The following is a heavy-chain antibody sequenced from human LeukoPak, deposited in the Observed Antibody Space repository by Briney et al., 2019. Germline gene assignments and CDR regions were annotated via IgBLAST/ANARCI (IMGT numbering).Heavy chain of an antibody. CDR3: ARDRNYDSWTAQSAGDGLDV. J-gene: IGHJ6*02. Sequence: PGGSLRLSCAASGFTFSSYSMNWVRQAPGKGLEWVSYISSSSSTIYYTDSVKGRFTISRDNAKNSLYLQMNSLRDEDTAVYYCARDRNYDSWTAQSAGDGLDVWGQGTTVTVSS. D-gene: IGHD3/OR15-3a*01. CDR2: ISSSSSTI. V-gene: IGHV3-48*02. CDR1: GFTFSSYS.